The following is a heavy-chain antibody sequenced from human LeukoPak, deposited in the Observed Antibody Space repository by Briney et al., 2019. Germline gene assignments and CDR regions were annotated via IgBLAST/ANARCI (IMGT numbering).Heavy chain of an antibody. Sequence: PGGSLRLSCAASGFTFSSYSKNWVRQAPGKGLEWVSYISSSSSTIYYSDSVKGRFTISRDNAKNSLYLQMNSLRAEDTAVYYCARSSTAGYFDYWGQGTLVTVSS. CDR1: GFTFSSYS. J-gene: IGHJ4*02. CDR3: ARSSTAGYFDY. CDR2: ISSSSSTI. V-gene: IGHV3-48*04.